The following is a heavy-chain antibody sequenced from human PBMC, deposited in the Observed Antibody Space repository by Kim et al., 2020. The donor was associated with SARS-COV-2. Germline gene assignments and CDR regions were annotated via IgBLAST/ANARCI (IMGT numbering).Heavy chain of an antibody. D-gene: IGHD3-10*01. J-gene: IGHJ6*02. CDR3: AKALLRGVTYYYYGMDV. CDR2: ISYDGSNE. Sequence: GGSLRLSCAASGFTFSTYGMYWVRQAPGKGLEWVALISYDGSNEYYADPVKGRFTISRDNSKNTLYLQMNSLRAEDTALFYCAKALLRGVTYYYYGMDVWGQGTTVTVSS. CDR1: GFTFSTYG. V-gene: IGHV3-30*18.